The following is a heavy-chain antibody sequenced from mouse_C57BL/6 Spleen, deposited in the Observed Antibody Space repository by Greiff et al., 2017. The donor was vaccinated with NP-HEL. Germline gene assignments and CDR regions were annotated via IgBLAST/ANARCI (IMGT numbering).Heavy chain of an antibody. CDR2: IYPGDGDT. V-gene: IGHV1-82*01. CDR1: GYAFSSSW. CDR3: GRDGDWYFDV. J-gene: IGHJ1*03. Sequence: VQLQQSGPELVKPGASVKISCKASGYAFSSSWMNWVKQRPGKGLEWIGRIYPGDGDTNYNGKFKGKATMTADKSSSTAYMQLSSLTSEDSAVYFCGRDGDWYFDVWGTGTTVTVSS.